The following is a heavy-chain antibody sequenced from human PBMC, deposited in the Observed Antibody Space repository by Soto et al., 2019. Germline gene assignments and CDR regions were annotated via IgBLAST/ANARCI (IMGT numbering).Heavy chain of an antibody. V-gene: IGHV4-39*01. J-gene: IGHJ5*02. Sequence: QLQLQESGPGLVKPSETLSLTCTVSAGSISRSNYYWGWIRQPPGKGLEWIGRMSSSGNTYYNPSLKSRVTRSVDTSKNQFSLKLTSVTAADTAVYYCGRQPYDSSGYYYGAWGQGTLGTVSS. CDR3: GRQPYDSSGYYYGA. D-gene: IGHD3-22*01. CDR1: AGSISRSNYY. CDR2: MSSSGNT.